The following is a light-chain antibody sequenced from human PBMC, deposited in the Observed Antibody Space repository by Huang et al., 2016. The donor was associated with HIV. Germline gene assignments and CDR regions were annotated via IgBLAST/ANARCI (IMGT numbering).Light chain of an antibody. CDR3: QQYDSLPPWT. V-gene: IGKV1-33*01. J-gene: IGKJ1*01. CDR1: QDIANY. CDR2: DSS. Sequence: DIQMTQSSSSLSASVGDRVTTSCQATQDIANYLNWYQQKPGQAPKRLIYDSSTLQTGVPSRFSGSGSGTDFSFTISSLQPEDVATYYCQQYDSLPPWTFGQGTRVEIQ.